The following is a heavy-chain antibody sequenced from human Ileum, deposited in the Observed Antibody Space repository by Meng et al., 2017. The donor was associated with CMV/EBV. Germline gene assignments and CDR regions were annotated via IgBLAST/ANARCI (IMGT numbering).Heavy chain of an antibody. CDR2: ISIYNGNT. CDR3: ARDSSDDYFDF. Sequence: QVQLVQSGAEVRKLGASVRVSFETSGYTFSSHGINWVRQAPGQGLEWVAWISIYNGNTDYAEKVRGRVTLTTDTSRNTVYMDLRSLRSDDTAVYYCARDSSDDYFDFWGQGTLVTVSS. CDR1: GYTFSSHG. J-gene: IGHJ4*02. D-gene: IGHD2-21*02. V-gene: IGHV1-18*01.